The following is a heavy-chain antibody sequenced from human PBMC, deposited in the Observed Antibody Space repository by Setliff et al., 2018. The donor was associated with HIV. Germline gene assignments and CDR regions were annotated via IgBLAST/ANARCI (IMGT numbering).Heavy chain of an antibody. CDR2: INQERTT. D-gene: IGHD1-20*01. J-gene: IGHJ2*01. CDR1: RGSFSHYY. Sequence: SETLSLTCAVYRGSFSHYYWTWIRQSPGKGLEWIAEINQERTTFYNPSLKSRVTMSLDTSRNEVSLRLSSVTAADTATYFCARVRFNFDNVRCFDLWGPGTLGTVS. CDR3: ARVRFNFDNVRCFDL. V-gene: IGHV4-34*01.